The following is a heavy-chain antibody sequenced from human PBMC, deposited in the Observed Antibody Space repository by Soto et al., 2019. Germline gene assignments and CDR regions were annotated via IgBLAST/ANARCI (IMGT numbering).Heavy chain of an antibody. V-gene: IGHV5-51*01. CDR3: AAHTGAPV. Sequence: PGQSLKISCKGSGYSFTSYWSGWVRQMPGKGLQWMGIIYPGDSDTRYSPSFQGQVTISADKSINTAYLQWSSLKASDSAIYYCAAHTGAPVWGQGTLVTVSS. D-gene: IGHD3-16*01. J-gene: IGHJ4*02. CDR2: IYPGDSDT. CDR1: GYSFTSYW.